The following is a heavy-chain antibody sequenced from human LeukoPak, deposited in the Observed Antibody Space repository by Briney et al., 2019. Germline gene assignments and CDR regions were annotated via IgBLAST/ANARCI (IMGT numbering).Heavy chain of an antibody. Sequence: SETLSLTCAVYGGSFSSYYWSWIRQPPGKGLEWIGEINHSGSTNYNPSLKSRVTISVDTSKNQFSLKLSSVTAADTAVYYCARSWGIVVVPAASRRWFDPWGQGILVTVSS. CDR3: ARSWGIVVVPAASRRWFDP. J-gene: IGHJ5*02. CDR2: INHSGST. CDR1: GGSFSSYY. V-gene: IGHV4-34*01. D-gene: IGHD2-2*01.